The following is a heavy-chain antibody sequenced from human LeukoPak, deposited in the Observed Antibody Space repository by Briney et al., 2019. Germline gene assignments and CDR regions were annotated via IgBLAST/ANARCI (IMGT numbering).Heavy chain of an antibody. CDR1: GDSTSHSY. CDR3: ARLTFSSLDY. J-gene: IGHJ4*02. CDR2: IYYSGTT. V-gene: IGHV4-59*08. Sequence: SETLSLTCTVSGDSTSHSYCNWMRQPPGKGLEWIGYIYYSGTTSYNPSLKSRVTISVDTSRTQFSLKLSSVTASNTAVYYCARLTFSSLDYWGQGTLVTVSS.